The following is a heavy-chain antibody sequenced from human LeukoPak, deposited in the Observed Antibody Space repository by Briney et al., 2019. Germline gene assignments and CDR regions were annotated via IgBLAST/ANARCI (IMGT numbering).Heavy chain of an antibody. Sequence: SETLSLTCAVYGGSFSGYYWSWIRQPPGKGLEWIGEINHSGSTNYNPSLKSRVTISVDTSKNQFSLKLSSVTAADTAVYYCARSSIYYGSSGYRIWGQGTLVTVSS. J-gene: IGHJ4*02. D-gene: IGHD3-22*01. CDR2: INHSGST. CDR1: GGSFSGYY. CDR3: ARSSIYYGSSGYRI. V-gene: IGHV4-34*01.